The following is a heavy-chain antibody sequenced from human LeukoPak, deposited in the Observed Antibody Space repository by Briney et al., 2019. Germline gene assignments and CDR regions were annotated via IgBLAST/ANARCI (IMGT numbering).Heavy chain of an antibody. J-gene: IGHJ5*02. D-gene: IGHD2-21*02. V-gene: IGHV3-23*01. CDR3: VREAGYCASVCLKSNWFDP. CDR1: GFPFSRHA. CDR2: ISNSKT. Sequence: GGSLRLSCAASGFPFSRHAMSWVRQPPGKGLEWVSAISNSKTYYADSVRGRFTISRDDSKNTVYLQMNSLRDEDTALYYCVREAGYCASVCLKSNWFDPWGQGTLVTVSS.